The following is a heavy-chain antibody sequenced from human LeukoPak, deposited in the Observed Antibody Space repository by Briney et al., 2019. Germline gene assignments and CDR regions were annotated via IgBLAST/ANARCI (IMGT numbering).Heavy chain of an antibody. CDR2: MKEDGSEI. J-gene: IGHJ4*02. V-gene: IGHV3-7*01. D-gene: IGHD2-2*01. CDR3: ARPRGCGTTRCNNFDY. Sequence: GGSLRLSCAASGFTFISYAMSWVRQAPGKGLEWVTYMKEDGSEIFYVDSVKGRFTISRDNAKNSLYLQMNSLRAEDTAVYYCARPRGCGTTRCNNFDYWGQGTLVTVSS. CDR1: GFTFISYA.